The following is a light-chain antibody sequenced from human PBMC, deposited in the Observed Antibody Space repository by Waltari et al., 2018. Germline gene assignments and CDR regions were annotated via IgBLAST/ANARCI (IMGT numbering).Light chain of an antibody. J-gene: IGKJ1*01. V-gene: IGKV3-15*01. CDR3: QQYNSYPWT. CDR1: QSVSNY. CDR2: GES. Sequence: EIVLTQSPATLSLSPGERATLSCRASQSVSNYLAWYQQKPGQAPRLLIYGESTRATGIPARFSGSGSGTEFTLTISSLQPDDFATYYCQQYNSYPWTFGQGTKVEIK.